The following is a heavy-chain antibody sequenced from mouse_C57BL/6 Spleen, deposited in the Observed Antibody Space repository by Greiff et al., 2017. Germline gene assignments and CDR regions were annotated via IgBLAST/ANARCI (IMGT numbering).Heavy chain of an antibody. CDR1: GFSLTSYG. CDR3: AKGGSSYYWYFDV. Sequence: VTLVESGPGLVQPSQSLSITCTVSGFSLTSYGVHWVRQSPGKGLEWLGVIWSGGSTDSNAAFISRLSISKDNSKSQVFFKMNSLQADDTAIYYCAKGGSSYYWYFDVWGTGTTVTVSS. CDR2: IWSGGST. J-gene: IGHJ1*03. V-gene: IGHV2-2*01. D-gene: IGHD1-1*01.